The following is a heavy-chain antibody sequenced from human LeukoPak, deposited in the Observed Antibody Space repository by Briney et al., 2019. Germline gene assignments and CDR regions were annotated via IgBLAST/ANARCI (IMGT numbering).Heavy chain of an antibody. Sequence: PGGSLRLSCAASRFSFSTYGMHWVRQVPGKGPVWVSRINSDGSRTIYADSVKGRFSISRDNAKNTLYLQMNSLRVDDTAVYYCARAGKTNELDYWGQGTWPPSPQ. CDR1: RFSFSTYG. CDR3: ARAGKTNELDY. D-gene: IGHD3-10*01. V-gene: IGHV3-74*01. J-gene: IGHJ4*02. CDR2: INSDGSRT.